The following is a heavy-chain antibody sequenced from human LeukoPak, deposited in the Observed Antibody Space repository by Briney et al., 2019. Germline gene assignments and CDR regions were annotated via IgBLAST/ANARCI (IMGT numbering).Heavy chain of an antibody. CDR1: GFTFSSYS. CDR2: ISGSGGST. D-gene: IGHD6-19*01. CDR3: AIRAVAGIFDY. J-gene: IGHJ4*02. V-gene: IGHV3-23*01. Sequence: WGSLRLSCAASGFTFSSYSMNWVRQAPGKGLEWVSAISGSGGSTYYADSVKGRFTISRDNSKNTLYLQMNSLRAEDTAVYYCAIRAVAGIFDYWGQGTLVTVSS.